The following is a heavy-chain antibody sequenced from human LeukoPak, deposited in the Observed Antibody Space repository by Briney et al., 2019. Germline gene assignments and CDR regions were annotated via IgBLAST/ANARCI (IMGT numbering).Heavy chain of an antibody. CDR1: GDSISNNSTA. CDR3: ARTENDYWTYFDS. D-gene: IGHD4-11*01. Sequence: SQTLSLTCAISGDSISNNSTAWNWIRQSPSRGLEWLGRTYYRSRWYNDYALSVQSRISVNPDTSRNQFSLHLNSVTPEDTSVYYCARTENDYWTYFDSWGQGTLVTVSS. CDR2: TYYRSRWYN. J-gene: IGHJ4*02. V-gene: IGHV6-1*01.